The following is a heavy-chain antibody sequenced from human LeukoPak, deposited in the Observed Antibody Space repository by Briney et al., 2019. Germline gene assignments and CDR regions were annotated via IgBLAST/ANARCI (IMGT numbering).Heavy chain of an antibody. V-gene: IGHV3-21*01. J-gene: IGHJ4*02. CDR2: ISSSSSYI. CDR3: ARDGGAVAVTLIDN. Sequence: GGSLRLSCAASGFTFSSYSMNWVRQAPGKGLEWVSSISSSSSYIYYADSVKGRFTISRDNAKNSLYLQMNSLRAEDTAVYYCARDGGAVAVTLIDNWGQGTLVTVSS. D-gene: IGHD6-19*01. CDR1: GFTFSSYS.